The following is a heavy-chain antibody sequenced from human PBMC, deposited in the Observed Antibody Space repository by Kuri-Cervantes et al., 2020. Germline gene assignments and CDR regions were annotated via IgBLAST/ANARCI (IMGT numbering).Heavy chain of an antibody. CDR1: GGSFSGYY. Sequence: GSLRLSCAVYGGSFSGYYWSWIRQPPGKGLEWIGEINHSGSTNYNPSLKSRVTMSVDTSKNQFSLKLSSVTAADTAVYYCARVCNGDCSGAFDIWGQGTMVTVSS. D-gene: IGHD2-21*02. CDR2: INHSGST. J-gene: IGHJ3*02. V-gene: IGHV4-34*01. CDR3: ARVCNGDCSGAFDI.